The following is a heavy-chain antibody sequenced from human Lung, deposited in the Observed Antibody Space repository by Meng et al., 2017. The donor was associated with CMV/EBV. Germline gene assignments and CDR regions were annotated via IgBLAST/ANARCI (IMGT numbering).Heavy chain of an antibody. Sequence: LXCAISGASVSSNSAAWNWIRQSPSRGLEWLGRTYYRSKWYNDYAVSVKSRITINPDTSKNQFSLQLNSVTPEDTAVYYCARGHYDSSGYPIEYWXQGKXVTVSS. V-gene: IGHV6-1*01. D-gene: IGHD3-22*01. CDR3: ARGHYDSSGYPIEY. J-gene: IGHJ4*02. CDR2: TYYRSKWYN. CDR1: GASVSSNSAA.